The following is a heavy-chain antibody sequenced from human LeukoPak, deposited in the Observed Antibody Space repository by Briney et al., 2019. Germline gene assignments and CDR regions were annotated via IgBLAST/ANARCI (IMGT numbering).Heavy chain of an antibody. Sequence: GESLKITCKGSGYSVTTYWIGWVRQMPGKGPEWMGVINPSDSDTRYSPSFQGQVTISADKSISTAYLQWSSLKASDAALYYCARYSGGYIDFWGQGTLVTVSS. CDR2: INPSDSDT. J-gene: IGHJ4*02. V-gene: IGHV5-51*01. CDR1: GYSVTTYW. D-gene: IGHD6-19*01. CDR3: ARYSGGYIDF.